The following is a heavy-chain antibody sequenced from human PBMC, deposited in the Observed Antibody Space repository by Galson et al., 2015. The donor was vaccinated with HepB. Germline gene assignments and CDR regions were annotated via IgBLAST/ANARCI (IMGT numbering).Heavy chain of an antibody. CDR2: MSYDGSMQ. J-gene: IGHJ4*02. Sequence: SLRLSCAASGFTFSQYAMHWLRQAPDKAPEWVAMMSYDGSMQEYADSVQGRFTISRDDFRNTLYLQMHSLTPEDTAIYYCARRYSSGFFPDYWGQGTLVSVSS. CDR1: GFTFSQYA. CDR3: ARRYSSGFFPDY. V-gene: IGHV3-30*04. D-gene: IGHD6-19*01.